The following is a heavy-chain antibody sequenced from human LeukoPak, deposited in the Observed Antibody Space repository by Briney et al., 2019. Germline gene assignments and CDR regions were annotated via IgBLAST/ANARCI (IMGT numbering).Heavy chain of an antibody. J-gene: IGHJ4*02. V-gene: IGHV4-34*01. Sequence: KPSETLSLTCAVYGGSFSGYYWSWIRQPPGKGLEWIGEINHSGGTNYNPSLKSRVTISVDTSKNQFSLKLSSVTAANTAVYYCARGQDSSGYLYWGQGTLVTVSS. CDR1: GGSFSGYY. CDR2: INHSGGT. CDR3: ARGQDSSGYLY. D-gene: IGHD3-22*01.